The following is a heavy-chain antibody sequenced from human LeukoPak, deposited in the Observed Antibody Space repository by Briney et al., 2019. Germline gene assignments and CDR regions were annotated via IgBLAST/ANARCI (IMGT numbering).Heavy chain of an antibody. CDR2: ISAYNGNT. Sequence: GASVKVSCKASGYTFTSYGISWVRQAPGQGLEWMRWISAYNGNTNYAQKLQGRVTMTTDTSTSTAYMELRSLRSDDTAVYYCARDLYLVSAPYYYYFMDVWGKGTTVTVSS. D-gene: IGHD3-3*01. J-gene: IGHJ6*03. CDR1: GYTFTSYG. CDR3: ARDLYLVSAPYYYYFMDV. V-gene: IGHV1-18*01.